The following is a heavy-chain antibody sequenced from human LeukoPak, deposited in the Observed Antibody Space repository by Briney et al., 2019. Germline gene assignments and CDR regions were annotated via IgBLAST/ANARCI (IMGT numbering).Heavy chain of an antibody. CDR3: ARDLIAAPDRLNYFDY. J-gene: IGHJ4*02. D-gene: IGHD6-6*01. V-gene: IGHV1-69*05. CDR2: IIPIFGTA. Sequence: SVKVSCKVSGYTLTELSMHWVRQAPGKGLEWMGGIIPIFGTANYAQKFQGRVTITTDESTSTAYMELSSLRSEDTAVYYCARDLIAAPDRLNYFDYWGQGTLVTVSS. CDR1: GYTLTELS.